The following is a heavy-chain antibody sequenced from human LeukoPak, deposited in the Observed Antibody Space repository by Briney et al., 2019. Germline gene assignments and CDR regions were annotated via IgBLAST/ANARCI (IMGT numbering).Heavy chain of an antibody. Sequence: GSSVKVSCKASGGTFSSYAISWVRQAPGQGLEWMGGIIPIFGTANYAQKFQGRVTITADESTSTAYMELSSLRSEDTAVYYCARGLRYYSSSWYSDFDYWGQGTLVTVSS. V-gene: IGHV1-69*01. D-gene: IGHD6-13*01. J-gene: IGHJ4*02. CDR2: IIPIFGTA. CDR1: GGTFSSYA. CDR3: ARGLRYYSSSWYSDFDY.